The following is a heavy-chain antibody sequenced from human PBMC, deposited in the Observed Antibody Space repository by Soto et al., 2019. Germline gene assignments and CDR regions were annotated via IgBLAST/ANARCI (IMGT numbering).Heavy chain of an antibody. V-gene: IGHV1-69*02. D-gene: IGHD2-8*01. Sequence: ASVKVSCKASGGTFSSYTISWVRQAPGQGLEWMGRIIPIPGIANYAQKFQGRVTITADKSTSTAYMELSSLRSEDTAVYYCAKTGYCTNGVCPDVDYWGQGTLVTVSS. J-gene: IGHJ4*02. CDR2: IIPIPGIA. CDR1: GGTFSSYT. CDR3: AKTGYCTNGVCPDVDY.